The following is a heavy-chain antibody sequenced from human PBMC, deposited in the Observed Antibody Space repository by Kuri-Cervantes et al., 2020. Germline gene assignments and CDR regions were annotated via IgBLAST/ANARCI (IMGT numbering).Heavy chain of an antibody. J-gene: IGHJ4*02. V-gene: IGHV3-7*03. CDR2: IKRDGGLK. CDR1: GFTFSNYW. CDR3: AKGSSTSRPYYFDY. Sequence: GESLKISCAASGFTFSNYWMIWVRQAPGKGLEWVANIKRDGGLKYYADSVKGRFTISRDNAKNSLYLEMNTLRAEDTAVYYCAKGSSTSRPYYFDYWGQGTLVTVSS. D-gene: IGHD6-13*01.